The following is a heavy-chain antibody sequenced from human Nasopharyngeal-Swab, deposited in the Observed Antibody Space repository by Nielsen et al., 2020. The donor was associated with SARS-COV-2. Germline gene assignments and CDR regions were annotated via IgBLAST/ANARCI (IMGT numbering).Heavy chain of an antibody. D-gene: IGHD2-21*01. CDR1: GFTFSSYA. CDR2: ISGSGGST. CDR3: AKDRGTYSSFAMDA. J-gene: IGHJ6*02. V-gene: IGHV3-23*01. Sequence: GGSLRLSCAASGFTFSSYAMSWVRQAPGKGLEWVSAISGSGGSTYYADSVKGRFTISRNNSKNTLYLQMNSLRAEDTAVYYCAKDRGTYSSFAMDAWGRGTTVTVSS.